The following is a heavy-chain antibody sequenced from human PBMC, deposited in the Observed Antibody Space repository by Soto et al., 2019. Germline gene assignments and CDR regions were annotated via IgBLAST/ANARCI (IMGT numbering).Heavy chain of an antibody. CDR2: INPSGGST. V-gene: IGHV1-46*01. D-gene: IGHD3-22*01. Sequence: ASVKVSCKASGYTFTSYYMHWVRQAPGQGLEWMGIINPSGGSTSYAQKFQGRVTMTRDTSTSTAYMELSRLRSDDTAVYYCARVQSYYYAGSGYYAFDYWGQGTLVTV. J-gene: IGHJ4*02. CDR3: ARVQSYYYAGSGYYAFDY. CDR1: GYTFTSYY.